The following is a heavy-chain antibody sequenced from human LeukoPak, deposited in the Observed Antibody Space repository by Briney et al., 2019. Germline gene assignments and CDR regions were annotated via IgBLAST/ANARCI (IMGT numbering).Heavy chain of an antibody. J-gene: IGHJ2*01. Sequence: SETLSLTCTVSGGSISSSSYYWGWIRQPPGKGLEWIGSIYYSGSTYYNPSLKSRVTISVDTSKNQFSLKLSSVTAADTAVYYCARQLPYCSSTSCESPAWYFDLWGRGTLVTVSS. CDR3: ARQLPYCSSTSCESPAWYFDL. D-gene: IGHD2-2*01. CDR2: IYYSGST. V-gene: IGHV4-39*01. CDR1: GGSISSSSYY.